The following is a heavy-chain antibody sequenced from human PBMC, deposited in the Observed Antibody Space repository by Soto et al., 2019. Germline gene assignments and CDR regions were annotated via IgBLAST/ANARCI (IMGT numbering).Heavy chain of an antibody. CDR2: IYWDDDK. V-gene: IGHV2-5*02. J-gene: IGHJ4*02. Sequence: QITLKESGPTLVKPTQTLMLTGTFAGFSLSTTGVGVGWIRQPPGKALEWLTLIYWDDDKRYSPSLKSRLSLTKDTSKNQVVLTMTSMDPVDTGTYYCAHKGDGYRGFKYWGQGTLVTVSS. CDR1: GFSLSTTGVG. CDR3: AHKGDGYRGFKY. D-gene: IGHD5-12*01.